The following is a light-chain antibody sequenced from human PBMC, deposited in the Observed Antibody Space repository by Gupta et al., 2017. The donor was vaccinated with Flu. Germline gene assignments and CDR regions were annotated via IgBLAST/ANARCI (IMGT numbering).Light chain of an antibody. Sequence: DIVLTQSPLSLAVTPGEPASISCRSSQSLLHSYGYNFLDWYVQKPGQSPQLLIYLSSNRASGVPDRFSGSGSGTDFTLKISRVEAEDFGVYYCMQALQTPAFGGGTKVEI. CDR2: LSS. CDR1: QSLLHSYGYNF. V-gene: IGKV2-28*01. J-gene: IGKJ4*01. CDR3: MQALQTPA.